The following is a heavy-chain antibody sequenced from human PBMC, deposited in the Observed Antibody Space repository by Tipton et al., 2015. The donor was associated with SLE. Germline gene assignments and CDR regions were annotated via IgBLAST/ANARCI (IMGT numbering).Heavy chain of an antibody. J-gene: IGHJ3*02. CDR2: ISGSGGST. CDR3: ARGSTWYDSSGTNAFDI. D-gene: IGHD3-22*01. Sequence: SLRLSCAASGFTFSNYAMTWVRQAPGKGLEWVSAISGSGGSTYYADSVKGRFTISRDNPKNTLYLQMNSLRAEDTAVYYCARGSTWYDSSGTNAFDIWGQGTMVTVSS. CDR1: GFTFSNYA. V-gene: IGHV3-23*01.